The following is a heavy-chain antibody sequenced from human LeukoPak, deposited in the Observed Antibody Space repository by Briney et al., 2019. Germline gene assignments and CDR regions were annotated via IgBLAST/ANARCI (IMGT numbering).Heavy chain of an antibody. CDR3: ARGSGYTSSWHEDF. J-gene: IGHJ4*02. D-gene: IGHD6-13*01. V-gene: IGHV1-18*01. CDR2: IGVNKGDT. Sequence: ASVKVSCKASGYVFTKYGISWVRQAPGQGLEWVGWIGVNKGDTDYAQKVQGRITMTTDTSTNTSYMELRSLIPDDTGVYYCARGSGYTSSWHEDFWGQGTLVTVSS. CDR1: GYVFTKYG.